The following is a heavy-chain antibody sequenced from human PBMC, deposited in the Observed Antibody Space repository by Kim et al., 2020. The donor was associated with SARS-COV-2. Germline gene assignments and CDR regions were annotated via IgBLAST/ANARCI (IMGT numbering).Heavy chain of an antibody. CDR1: GFTFSDYY. D-gene: IGHD4-17*01. CDR2: ISTSGNTI. V-gene: IGHV3-11*04. Sequence: GGSLRLSCAASGFTFSDYYMSWVRQAPGKGLEWFSYISTSGNTIYYADSVKGRFTISRDNAKSSLYLQMNSLSAEDTAIYYCAREQYHGGDYWGQGTLVTVSS. J-gene: IGHJ4*02. CDR3: AREQYHGGDY.